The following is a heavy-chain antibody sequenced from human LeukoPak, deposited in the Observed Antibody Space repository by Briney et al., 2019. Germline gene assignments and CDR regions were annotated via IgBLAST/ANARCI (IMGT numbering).Heavy chain of an antibody. D-gene: IGHD3-3*01. J-gene: IGHJ6*03. Sequence: GGSLRLSCAASGFTFSSYWMHWVRQVPGKGLVWVSRINSDGSTTSYADSVKGRFTISRDNAKNSLYLQMNSLRAEDTALYYCARSGYYSPYYYYYMDVWGKGTTVTVSS. CDR3: ARSGYYSPYYYYYMDV. CDR2: INSDGSTT. CDR1: GFTFSSYW. V-gene: IGHV3-74*01.